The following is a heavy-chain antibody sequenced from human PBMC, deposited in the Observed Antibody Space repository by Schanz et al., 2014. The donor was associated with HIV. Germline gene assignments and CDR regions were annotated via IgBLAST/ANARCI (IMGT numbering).Heavy chain of an antibody. CDR2: LWYDGTNT. CDR1: GFIFNSYA. CDR3: ARAKTTYYINDHGYKNGVRDFYGMDV. D-gene: IGHD3-10*01. J-gene: IGHJ6*02. V-gene: IGHV3-33*08. Sequence: VQLLDSGGGLVQPGGSLRLSCAASGFIFNSYAMSWVRQAPGKGLDWVAALWYDGTNTLYADSVKGRFTISRDDFKDTLYLQMNSLRAEDTAIYYCARAKTTYYINDHGYKNGVRDFYGMDVWGQGTTVTVSS.